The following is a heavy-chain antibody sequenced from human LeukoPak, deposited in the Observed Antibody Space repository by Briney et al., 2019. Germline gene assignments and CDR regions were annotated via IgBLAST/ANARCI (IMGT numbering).Heavy chain of an antibody. CDR2: ISGGGGST. Sequence: GGSLRLSCVASEFSFSSHVIHWVRQAPGKGLEWVSGISGGGGSTYYADSVKGRFTISRDNSKSTLYLHMNSLRVEDTAVYYCAKEFSFDSSGYYLYWGQGTLVTVSS. J-gene: IGHJ4*02. CDR1: EFSFSSHV. V-gene: IGHV3-23*01. D-gene: IGHD3-22*01. CDR3: AKEFSFDSSGYYLY.